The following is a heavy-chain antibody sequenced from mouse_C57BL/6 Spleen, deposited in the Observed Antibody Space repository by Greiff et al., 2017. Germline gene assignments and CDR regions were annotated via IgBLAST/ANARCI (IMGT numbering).Heavy chain of an antibody. D-gene: IGHD1-1*01. V-gene: IGHV1-55*01. CDR2: IYPGSGST. Sequence: VQLQESGAELVKPGASVKMSCKASGYTFTSYWITWVKQRPGQGLEWIGDIYPGSGSTNYNEKFKSKATLTVDTSSSTAYMQLSSLTSEDSAVYYCARGENYYGSSYLFAYWGQGTLVTVSA. J-gene: IGHJ3*01. CDR1: GYTFTSYW. CDR3: ARGENYYGSSYLFAY.